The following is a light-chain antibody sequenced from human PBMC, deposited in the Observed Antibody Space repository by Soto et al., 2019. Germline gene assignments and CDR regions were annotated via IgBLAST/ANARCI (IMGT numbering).Light chain of an antibody. Sequence: QSVLTQPPSASGTPGQRVTISCSGSSSNIGSDYVYWYQQLPGTAPKLLIYRNNQRPSGVPDRFSGSKSGTSASLAITGLQAEDEADYYCQSYDSGLSDYVFGTGTKVTVL. V-gene: IGLV1-47*01. CDR1: SSNIGSDY. CDR2: RNN. J-gene: IGLJ1*01. CDR3: QSYDSGLSDYV.